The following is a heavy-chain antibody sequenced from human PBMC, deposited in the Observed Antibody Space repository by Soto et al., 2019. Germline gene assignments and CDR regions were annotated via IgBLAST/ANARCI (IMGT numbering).Heavy chain of an antibody. Sequence: ASETLSLTCTVSGGSVSNSNYYWGWIRQSPGKGLEWIGSVYYRGRSYSKSSVKSRVTISVDTSKNQFSLNLNSVTASDTAVYFCVSQRTSVLTQAYFDYWGPGALVTVSS. CDR3: VSQRTSVLTQAYFDY. D-gene: IGHD2-8*01. CDR2: VYYRGRS. J-gene: IGHJ4*02. CDR1: GGSVSNSNYY. V-gene: IGHV4-39*01.